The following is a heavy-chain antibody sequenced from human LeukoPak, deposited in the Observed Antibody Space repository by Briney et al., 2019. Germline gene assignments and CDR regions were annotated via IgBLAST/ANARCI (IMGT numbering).Heavy chain of an antibody. CDR1: GGSITSGSYY. D-gene: IGHD6-13*01. Sequence: PSGTLSLTCAVSGGSITSGSYYWSWIRQPAGKGLECIGRVYISGSTNYNPSLAGRATISIDASKNQFSLKLSSVTAADTAVYYCAGPSGSASDTEYFQNWGQGTLVTVSS. CDR3: AGPSGSASDTEYFQN. V-gene: IGHV4-61*02. J-gene: IGHJ1*01. CDR2: VYISGST.